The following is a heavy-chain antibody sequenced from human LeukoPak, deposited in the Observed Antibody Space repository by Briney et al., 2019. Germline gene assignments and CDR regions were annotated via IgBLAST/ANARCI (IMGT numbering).Heavy chain of an antibody. CDR1: GFTFSGSA. CDR2: IRTKTNNYAT. V-gene: IGHV3-73*01. D-gene: IGHD2-21*01. CDR3: MSMSVQNCFGDCYGRS. Sequence: GGSLRLSCAASGFTFSGSAMHWVRQASGRGLEWVGRIRTKTNNYATAYAASVNGRFTVSRDDSKNTAYLQMNSLRTEDRAIYYCMSMSVQNCFGDCYGRSWGQGTLVTVSS. J-gene: IGHJ4*02.